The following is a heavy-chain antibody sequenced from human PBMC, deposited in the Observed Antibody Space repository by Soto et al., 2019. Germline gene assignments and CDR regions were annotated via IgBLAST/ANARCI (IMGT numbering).Heavy chain of an antibody. V-gene: IGHV4-4*07. CDR2: IYASGNT. CDR3: ARESRSAAGTVEY. D-gene: IGHD6-13*01. CDR1: GASISNYY. J-gene: IGHJ4*02. Sequence: QVQLQESGPGLVKPSETLSLTCTVSGASISNYYWSWIRQPAGKGLEWIGRIYASGNTNYNPSLKSRVTMSVDTSNNQFSLNLNSVTAADTAVYYCARESRSAAGTVEYWGQGTLVTFSS.